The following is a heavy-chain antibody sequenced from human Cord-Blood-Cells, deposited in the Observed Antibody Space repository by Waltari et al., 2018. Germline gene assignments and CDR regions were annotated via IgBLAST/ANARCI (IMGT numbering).Heavy chain of an antibody. D-gene: IGHD6-6*01. J-gene: IGHJ5*02. CDR1: GGSISIGRYH. Sequence: QVQLQESGPGLVKPSQTLSLTCTVPGGSISIGRYHRSWLRQPAGKGLEWIGYIYTSGSTNYNPSLKSRVTISVDTSKNQFSLKLGSVTAADTAVYYCARGGIAARPNWFDPWGQGTLVTVSS. V-gene: IGHV4-61*09. CDR3: ARGGIAARPNWFDP. CDR2: IYTSGST.